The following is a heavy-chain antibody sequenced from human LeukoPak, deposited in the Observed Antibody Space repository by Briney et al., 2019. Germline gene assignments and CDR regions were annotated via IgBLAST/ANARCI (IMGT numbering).Heavy chain of an antibody. D-gene: IGHD6-13*01. J-gene: IGHJ4*02. Sequence: PSETLSLTFSVSGGSISNSSYSWGWMRQPPGKGLEWIGSIYYSGSTYYNPSLKSRVTTSVDTSKNQFSLKLSSVTAADTAVYYCARHPPYSSSCFDYWGQGTLVTVSS. CDR3: ARHPPYSSSCFDY. CDR2: IYYSGST. CDR1: GGSISNSSYS. V-gene: IGHV4-39*01.